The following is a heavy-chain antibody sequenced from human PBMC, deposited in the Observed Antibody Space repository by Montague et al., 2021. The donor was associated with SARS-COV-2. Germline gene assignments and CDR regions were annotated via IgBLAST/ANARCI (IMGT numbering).Heavy chain of an antibody. D-gene: IGHD2-21*01. CDR3: ARGGGHSAEDYYFGMDV. CDR1: DGSINNYC. Sequence: SETLSLTCTVSDGSINNYCWSWIRQPPGTGLDWVWDIYYSWSTNYNPSLTIRSTISVDTSKNQFSLKLSSVTAADTAVYHCARGGGHSAEDYYFGMDVWGQGTTVTVSS. V-gene: IGHV4-59*01. CDR2: IYYSWST. J-gene: IGHJ6*02.